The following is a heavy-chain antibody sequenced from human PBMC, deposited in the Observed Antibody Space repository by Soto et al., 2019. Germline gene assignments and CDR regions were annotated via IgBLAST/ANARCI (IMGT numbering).Heavy chain of an antibody. CDR3: ARGNYGGFDY. Sequence: GGVLRLSFAAPWFTLSYDLMHWGRQTPEKGLVWVARIYSDGSATTYADSVKGRFTISRDNSKNTLYLQMNSLRADDTAVYYCARGNYGGFDYWGQGTLVTVS. CDR2: IYSDGSAT. J-gene: IGHJ4*02. V-gene: IGHV3-74*03. CDR1: WFTLSYDL. D-gene: IGHD4-17*01.